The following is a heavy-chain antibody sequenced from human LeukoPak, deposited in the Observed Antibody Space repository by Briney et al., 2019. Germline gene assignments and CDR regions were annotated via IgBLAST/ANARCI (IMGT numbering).Heavy chain of an antibody. D-gene: IGHD5-24*01. CDR1: GFTFSTYS. V-gene: IGHV3-21*01. J-gene: IGHJ3*02. CDR3: ARVRWEDGYTEGMLAFDI. Sequence: GGSLRLSCAAPGFTFSTYSMNWVRQAPGKGLEWVSSISSSSSYIYYADSVRGRFTISRDNAKNSLYLQMNSLRAEDTAVYYCARVRWEDGYTEGMLAFDIWGQGTMVTVSS. CDR2: ISSSSSYI.